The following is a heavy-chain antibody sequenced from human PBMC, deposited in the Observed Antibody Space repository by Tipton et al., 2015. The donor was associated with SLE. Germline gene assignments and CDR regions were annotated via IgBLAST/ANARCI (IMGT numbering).Heavy chain of an antibody. Sequence: SLRLSCAASGFTVSSNYMSWVRQAPGKGLEWVSVIYSGGSTYYADSVKGRFTISRHNSKNTLYLQMNGLRAEDTAVYYCATHEGYSSSAPDIWGQGTMVTVSS. J-gene: IGHJ3*02. V-gene: IGHV3-53*04. CDR1: GFTVSSNY. CDR2: IYSGGST. D-gene: IGHD6-6*01. CDR3: ATHEGYSSSAPDI.